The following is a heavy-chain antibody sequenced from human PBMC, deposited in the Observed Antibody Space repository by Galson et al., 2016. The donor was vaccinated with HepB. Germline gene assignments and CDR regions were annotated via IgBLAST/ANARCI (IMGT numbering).Heavy chain of an antibody. CDR1: GFTFGDHHY. J-gene: IGHJ4*02. CDR2: SRDRAASYRT. Sequence: SLRLSCAASGFTFGDHHYVDWVRQAPGKGLEWIGRSRDRAASYRTEFAASLKGRFTISRDDSKSSLYLQMNSLKTEDTAVYYCARLQYDGSVFHPFDCWGQGTLVTVSS. CDR3: ARLQYDGSVFHPFDC. D-gene: IGHD3-22*01. V-gene: IGHV3-72*01.